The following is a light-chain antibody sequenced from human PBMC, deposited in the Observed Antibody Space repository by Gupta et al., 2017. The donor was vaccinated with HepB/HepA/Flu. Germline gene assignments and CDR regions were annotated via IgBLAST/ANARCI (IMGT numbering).Light chain of an antibody. CDR3: AAGDDNRNGVV. V-gene: IGLV1-44*01. J-gene: IGLJ2*01. Sequence: SVLPQPPSASATPVQRVTISCSVSSSNLGTNTVHWYQQLPGTAPKLLIYSNNQRPSGVPERFSGSKSGTSAAMAISGLQAEDEADYYCAAGDDNRNGVVFGGGTKLTVL. CDR1: SSNLGTNT. CDR2: SNN.